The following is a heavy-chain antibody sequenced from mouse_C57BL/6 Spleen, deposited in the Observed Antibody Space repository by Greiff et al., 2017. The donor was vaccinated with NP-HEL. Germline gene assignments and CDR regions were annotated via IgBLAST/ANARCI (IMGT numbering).Heavy chain of an antibody. Sequence: VQLQQPGAELVRPGSSVKLSCKASGYTFTSYWMHWVKQRPIQGLEWIGNIDPSDSETHYNQKFKDKATLTVDKSSSTAYMQLSSLTSEDSAVYYCARRPDSYYAMDYWGQGTSVTVSS. CDR2: IDPSDSET. J-gene: IGHJ4*01. CDR3: ARRPDSYYAMDY. CDR1: GYTFTSYW. V-gene: IGHV1-52*01.